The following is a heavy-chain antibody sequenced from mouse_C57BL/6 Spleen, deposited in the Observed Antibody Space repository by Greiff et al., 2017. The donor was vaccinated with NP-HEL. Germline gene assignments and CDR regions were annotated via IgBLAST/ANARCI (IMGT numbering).Heavy chain of an antibody. V-gene: IGHV1-66*01. D-gene: IGHD1-1*01. Sequence: VQLQQSGPELVKPGASVKISCKASGYSFTSYYIHWVKQRPGQGLEWIGWIYPGSGNTKYNEKFKGKATLTADTSSSTAYMQLSSLTSEDSAVYYCARPSENYYGSLWFAYWGQGTLVTVSA. CDR3: ARPSENYYGSLWFAY. CDR1: GYSFTSYY. J-gene: IGHJ3*01. CDR2: IYPGSGNT.